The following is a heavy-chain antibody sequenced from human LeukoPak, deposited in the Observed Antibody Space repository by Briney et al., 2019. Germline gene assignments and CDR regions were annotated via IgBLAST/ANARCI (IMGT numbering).Heavy chain of an antibody. Sequence: GGSLRLSCAASGFTFSSYGMHWVRQAPGKGLEWVAVIWYDGSDKYYADSVKGRFTISRDNSKNTLYLQMNSLRAEDTAVYYCARDAVYSSSWQYYWGQGTLVTVSS. CDR1: GFTFSSYG. CDR3: ARDAVYSSSWQYY. V-gene: IGHV3-33*01. CDR2: IWYDGSDK. D-gene: IGHD6-13*01. J-gene: IGHJ4*02.